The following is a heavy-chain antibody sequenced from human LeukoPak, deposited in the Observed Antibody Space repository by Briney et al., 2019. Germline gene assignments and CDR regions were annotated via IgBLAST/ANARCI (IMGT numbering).Heavy chain of an antibody. Sequence: GGSLRLSCAASGFTFSSYAMQWGRQAPGKGLEWVAVISYDGSNKYYADSVKGRFTISRDNSKNTLYLQMNSLRAEDTAVYYCARDCGGSCLEVNDAFDIWGQGTMVTVSS. CDR3: ARDCGGSCLEVNDAFDI. D-gene: IGHD2-15*01. J-gene: IGHJ3*02. CDR2: ISYDGSNK. CDR1: GFTFSSYA. V-gene: IGHV3-30-3*01.